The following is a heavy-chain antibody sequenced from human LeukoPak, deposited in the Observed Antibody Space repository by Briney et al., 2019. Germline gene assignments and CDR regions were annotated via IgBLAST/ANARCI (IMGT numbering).Heavy chain of an antibody. CDR3: ARGRGYCSGGSCYFDY. Sequence: PSETLSLTCAVYGGSFSGYYWSWIRQPPGKGLEWIGEINHSGSTNYNPSLKSRVTISVDTSKNQFSLKLSSVTAADTAVYYCARGRGYCSGGSCYFDYWGQGTLVTVPS. CDR1: GGSFSGYY. J-gene: IGHJ4*02. V-gene: IGHV4-34*01. D-gene: IGHD2-15*01. CDR2: INHSGST.